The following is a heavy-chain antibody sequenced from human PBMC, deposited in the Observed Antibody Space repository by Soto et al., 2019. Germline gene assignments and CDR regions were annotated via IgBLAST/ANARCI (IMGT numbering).Heavy chain of an antibody. CDR3: AFTYPNSYYYYGMDV. J-gene: IGHJ6*02. CDR1: GGSISSYY. V-gene: IGHV4-59*08. Sequence: QVQLQESGPGLMKPSETLSLTCTVSGGSISSYYWSWIRQPPGKGLEWIGYIYYSGSTNYNPSLKSRVTISVDTSKNQFSLKLSSVTAADTAVYYCAFTYPNSYYYYGMDVWGQGTTVTVSS. CDR2: IYYSGST.